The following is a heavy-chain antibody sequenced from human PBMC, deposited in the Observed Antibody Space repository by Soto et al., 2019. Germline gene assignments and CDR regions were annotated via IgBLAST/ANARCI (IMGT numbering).Heavy chain of an antibody. CDR1: GGTFSSYA. CDR2: IIPIFGTA. V-gene: IGHV1-69*12. J-gene: IGHJ5*02. D-gene: IGHD5-12*01. CDR3: ARTSYTGGAFSGCDFNWFDP. Sequence: QVQLVQSGAEVKKPGSSVKVSCKASGGTFSSYAISWVRQAPGQGLEWMGGIIPIFGTANYAQKFQGRVTITADEATSRAYMELSSLRSEDTAVYYCARTSYTGGAFSGCDFNWFDPWGQGTLVTVSS.